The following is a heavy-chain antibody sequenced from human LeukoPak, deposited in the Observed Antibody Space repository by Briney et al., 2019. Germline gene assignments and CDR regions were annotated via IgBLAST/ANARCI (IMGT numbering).Heavy chain of an antibody. CDR1: GFTVSSNY. CDR3: AKGITGTRYYFDY. J-gene: IGHJ4*02. V-gene: IGHV3-53*01. Sequence: GGSLRLSCAASGFTVSSNYMSWVRQAPGKGLEWVSVIYSGGSTYYADSVKGRFTTSRDNSKNTLYIQMNSLRAEDTAVYYCAKGITGTRYYFDYWGQGTLVTVSS. CDR2: IYSGGST. D-gene: IGHD1-7*01.